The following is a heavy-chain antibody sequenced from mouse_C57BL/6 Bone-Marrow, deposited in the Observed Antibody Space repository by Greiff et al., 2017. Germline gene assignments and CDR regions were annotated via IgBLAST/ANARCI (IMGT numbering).Heavy chain of an antibody. V-gene: IGHV1-59*01. J-gene: IGHJ3*01. CDR2: IAPSDSYT. Sequence: QVQLQQPGAELVRPGTSVKLSCKASGYTFTSYWMHWVKQRPGQGLEWIGVIAPSDSYTNYNQKFKGKATLTVDTSSSTAYMQLRSLTSEDAAVYYCARGRRRGAYWGKGALVTVSA. CDR3: ARGRRRGAY. CDR1: GYTFTSYW.